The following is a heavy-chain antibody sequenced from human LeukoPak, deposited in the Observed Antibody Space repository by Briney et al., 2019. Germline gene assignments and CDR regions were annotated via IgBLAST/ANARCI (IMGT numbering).Heavy chain of an antibody. D-gene: IGHD6-19*01. Sequence: ASVKVSCKASGYTFTSYDINWVRQATGQGLEWMGWMNPNSGNTGYAQKFQGRVTMTRDTSISTAYMELSRLRSDDTAVYYCARSVAGIDYWGQGTLVTVSS. CDR2: MNPNSGNT. J-gene: IGHJ4*02. CDR3: ARSVAGIDY. V-gene: IGHV1-8*01. CDR1: GYTFTSYD.